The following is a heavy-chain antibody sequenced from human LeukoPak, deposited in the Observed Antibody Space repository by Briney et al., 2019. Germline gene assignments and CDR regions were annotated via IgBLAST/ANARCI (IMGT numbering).Heavy chain of an antibody. CDR1: GGSVSSGSYY. CDR3: ARGKLLWFGEAASGADP. CDR2: IHYSGSS. Sequence: PSETLSLTCTVSGGSVSSGSYYWSWIRQPPGKGLEWIGYIHYSGSSNYNPSLKSRVTISVDTSKSQFSLRVNSVTAADTAVYYCARGKLLWFGEAASGADPWGQGTLVTVSS. J-gene: IGHJ5*02. V-gene: IGHV4-61*01. D-gene: IGHD3-10*01.